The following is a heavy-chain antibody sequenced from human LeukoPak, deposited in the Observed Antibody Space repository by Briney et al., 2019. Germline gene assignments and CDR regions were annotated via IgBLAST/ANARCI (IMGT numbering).Heavy chain of an antibody. CDR1: GGTFSSYA. CDR3: ARDQSGSHALLDY. D-gene: IGHD2-15*01. V-gene: IGHV1-69*05. Sequence: SVKVSCKASGGTFSSYAISWVRQAPGQGLEWMGGIIPIFGTANYAQRFQGRVTITTDESTSTAYMELSSLRSEDTAVYYCARDQSGSHALLDYWGQGTLVTVSS. CDR2: IIPIFGTA. J-gene: IGHJ4*02.